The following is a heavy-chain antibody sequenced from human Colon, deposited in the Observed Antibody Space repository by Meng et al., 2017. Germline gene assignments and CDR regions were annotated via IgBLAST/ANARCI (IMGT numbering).Heavy chain of an antibody. Sequence: EAGPGLVSPAEIVSLTCAVSGGSISRGDWWSWVRQPPGKGLEWIGETSHSGSTNYSPSLKSRVTISLDKSKNQLSLKLNSVTAADTAVYYCASSDYYRSDYWGQGTLVTVSS. CDR2: TSHSGST. D-gene: IGHD3-22*01. J-gene: IGHJ4*02. V-gene: IGHV4-4*02. CDR3: ASSDYYRSDY. CDR1: GGSISRGDW.